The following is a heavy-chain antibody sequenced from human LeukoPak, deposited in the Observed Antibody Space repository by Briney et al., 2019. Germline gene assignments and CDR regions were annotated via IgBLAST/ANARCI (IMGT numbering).Heavy chain of an antibody. Sequence: GESLKISCKGFGYSFTSFWIGWGRQILGKGLGWMGIIYPGDSDTRYSPSFQGQVTISADKSISTAYLQWSSLKASDTAMYYCARLGDYDFWSGALDYWGQGTLVTVSS. CDR3: ARLGDYDFWSGALDY. CDR2: IYPGDSDT. V-gene: IGHV5-51*01. J-gene: IGHJ4*02. CDR1: GYSFTSFW. D-gene: IGHD3-3*01.